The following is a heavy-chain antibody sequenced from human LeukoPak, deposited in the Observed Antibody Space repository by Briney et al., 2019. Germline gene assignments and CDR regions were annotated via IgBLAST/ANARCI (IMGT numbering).Heavy chain of an antibody. CDR2: ISSSSSYI. Sequence: NTGGSLRLSCAASGFTFSSYSMNWVRQAPGKGLEWVSSISSSSSYIYYADSVKGRFTISRDNAKNSLYLQMNSLRAEDTAVYYCARDEPFASYYDFWSGYYSGWFDPWGQVTLVTVSS. J-gene: IGHJ5*02. CDR3: ARDEPFASYYDFWSGYYSGWFDP. V-gene: IGHV3-21*01. D-gene: IGHD3-3*01. CDR1: GFTFSSYS.